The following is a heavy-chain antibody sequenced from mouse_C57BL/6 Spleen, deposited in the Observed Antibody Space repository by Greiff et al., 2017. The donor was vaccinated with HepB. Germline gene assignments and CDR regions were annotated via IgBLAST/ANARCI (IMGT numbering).Heavy chain of an antibody. Sequence: QVQLKESGAELVRPGASVTLSCKASGYTFTDYEMHWVKQTPVHGLEWIGAIDPETGGTAYNQKFKGKAILTADKSSSTAYMELRSLTSEDSAVYYCTSPRLLRYFDVWGTGTTVTVSS. J-gene: IGHJ1*03. D-gene: IGHD2-3*01. CDR1: GYTFTDYE. CDR2: IDPETGGT. CDR3: TSPRLLRYFDV. V-gene: IGHV1-15*01.